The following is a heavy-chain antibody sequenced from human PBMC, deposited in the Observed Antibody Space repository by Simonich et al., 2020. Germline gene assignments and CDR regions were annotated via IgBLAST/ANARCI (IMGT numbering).Heavy chain of an antibody. Sequence: QVQLVQSGAEVKKPGASVKVSCKASGYTFTGYYMHWVRQAPGQGLEWKGWINPNSGDTNYEQTFKGRVTMTRDTSISTAYMELSRLRSDDTAVYYCARVSGGTAMVTSTFDIWGQGTMVTVSS. CDR2: INPNSGDT. CDR1: GYTFTGYY. D-gene: IGHD5-18*01. J-gene: IGHJ3*02. CDR3: ARVSGGTAMVTSTFDI. V-gene: IGHV1-2*02.